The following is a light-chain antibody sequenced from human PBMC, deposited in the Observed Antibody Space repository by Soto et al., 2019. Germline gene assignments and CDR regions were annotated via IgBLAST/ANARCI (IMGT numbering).Light chain of an antibody. Sequence: VLWMTQSPSLLSASTGDRVTITCRTSQGVSTYVAWYQQKPGKPPKPLIYAASTLHSGVPARFSGSGSGTDFTLTISGLQSEDFATYYCQQTYSAPHTFGQGTKVEIK. V-gene: IGKV1D-8*01. CDR2: AAS. CDR3: QQTYSAPHT. J-gene: IGKJ2*01. CDR1: QGVSTY.